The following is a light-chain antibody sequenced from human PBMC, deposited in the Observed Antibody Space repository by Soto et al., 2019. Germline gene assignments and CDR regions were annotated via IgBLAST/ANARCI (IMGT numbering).Light chain of an antibody. CDR1: SSDVGGYNY. V-gene: IGLV2-14*01. Sequence: QSALTQPASVSGSPGQSITISGTETSSDVGGYNYVSWYQQHPGKAPKLMIYDVSNRPSGVSNRFSGSKSGNTASLTISGLQAEDEADYYCSSYTSSSTYVFGTGTKVTVL. CDR3: SSYTSSSTYV. CDR2: DVS. J-gene: IGLJ1*01.